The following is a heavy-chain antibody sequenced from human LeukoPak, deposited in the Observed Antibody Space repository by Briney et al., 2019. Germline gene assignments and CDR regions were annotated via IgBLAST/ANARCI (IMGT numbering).Heavy chain of an antibody. CDR3: ARVLGWPRLGGDY. Sequence: AASVKVSCKASGYTFTGYYMHWVRQAPGQGLEWMGRINPNSGGTNYAQKFQGRVTMTRDTSISTAYMELSRLRSDDTAVYYCARVLGWPRLGGDYWGQRTLVTVSS. J-gene: IGHJ4*02. D-gene: IGHD5-12*01. CDR1: GYTFTGYY. CDR2: INPNSGGT. V-gene: IGHV1-2*06.